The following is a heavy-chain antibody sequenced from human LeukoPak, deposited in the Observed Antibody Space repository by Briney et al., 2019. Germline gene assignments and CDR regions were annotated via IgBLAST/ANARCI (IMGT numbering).Heavy chain of an antibody. CDR2: INPSGGST. V-gene: IGHV1-46*01. Sequence: GASVKVSCKASGYTFTSYYMHWVRQAPGQGLEWMGIINPSGGSTSYAQKFQGRVTMTRDTSTSTVYMELSSLRSEDTAVYYCARGYGDYGGADDAFDIWGQGTMVTVSS. J-gene: IGHJ3*02. CDR3: ARGYGDYGGADDAFDI. D-gene: IGHD4-17*01. CDR1: GYTFTSYY.